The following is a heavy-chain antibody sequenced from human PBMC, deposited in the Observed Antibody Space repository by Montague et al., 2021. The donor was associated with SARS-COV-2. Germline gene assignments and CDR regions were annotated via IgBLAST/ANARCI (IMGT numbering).Heavy chain of an antibody. CDR1: GGSISRYS. V-gene: IGHV4-59*01. J-gene: IGHJ3*02. CDR2: VYNSGST. D-gene: IGHD6-13*01. Sequence: ETLSLTCTVSGGSISRYSWTWIRQPPGKGLEWIGYVYNSGSTNYNPSLTSRVTISVDTSKNQFSLKLSSVAAADPAVYYCARVGRGSSWYEVAFDIWGQGTMVTVSS. CDR3: ARVGRGSSWYEVAFDI.